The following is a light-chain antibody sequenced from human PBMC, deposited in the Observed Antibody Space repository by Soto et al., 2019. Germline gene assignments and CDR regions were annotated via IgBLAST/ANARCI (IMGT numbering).Light chain of an antibody. V-gene: IGKV3-15*01. CDR1: QSVSNN. CDR2: AAS. CDR3: HQYNKWPRT. Sequence: EIVLTQSPGTLSLSPGERATLSCRASQSVSNNYLAWYQQKPGQAPRPLIYAASTRVTGIPARFGGSGSGTEFTLTISSLQSEDFAVYYCHQYNKWPRTFGQGTKVDIK. J-gene: IGKJ1*01.